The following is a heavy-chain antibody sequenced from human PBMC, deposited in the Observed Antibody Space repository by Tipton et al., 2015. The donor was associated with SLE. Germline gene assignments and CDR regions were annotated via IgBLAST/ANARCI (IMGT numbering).Heavy chain of an antibody. Sequence: TLSLTCAVYGGSISSSSSYYWAWIRQPPGKGVEWIGEINHRGSTNYNPSLKSRVTISVDTSKNQFSLKLRSVTAADTAVYYCARRGSYLVDYWGQGTLVTVSS. J-gene: IGHJ4*02. CDR2: INHRGST. CDR3: ARRGSYLVDY. D-gene: IGHD1-26*01. CDR1: GGSISSSSSYY. V-gene: IGHV4-34*01.